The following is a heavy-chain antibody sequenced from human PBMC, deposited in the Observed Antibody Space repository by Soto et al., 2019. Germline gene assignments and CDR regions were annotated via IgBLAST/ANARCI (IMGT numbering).Heavy chain of an antibody. CDR2: INAGNGNT. D-gene: IGHD3-10*01. J-gene: IGHJ4*02. CDR3: ARAIYMVRGGIITSPPSY. CDR1: GYTFTSYA. Sequence: ASVKVSCKASGYTFTSYAMHWVRQAPGQRLEWMGWINAGNGNTKYSQKFQGRVTITRDTSASTAYMELSSLRSEDTAVYYCARAIYMVRGGIITSPPSYWGQRTPDTVSS. V-gene: IGHV1-3*01.